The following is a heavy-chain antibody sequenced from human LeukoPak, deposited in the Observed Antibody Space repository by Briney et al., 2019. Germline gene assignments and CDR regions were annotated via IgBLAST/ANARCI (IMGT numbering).Heavy chain of an antibody. CDR2: ISGSGGST. J-gene: IGHJ3*02. CDR1: GFTFSSYG. CDR3: AKDKAAAGTSAFDI. D-gene: IGHD6-13*01. V-gene: IGHV3-23*01. Sequence: AGGSLRLSCAASGFTFSSYGMSWVRQAPGKGLEWVSAISGSGGSTYYADSVKGRFTISRDNSKNTLYLQMNSLRAEDTAVYYCAKDKAAAGTSAFDIWGQGTMVTVSS.